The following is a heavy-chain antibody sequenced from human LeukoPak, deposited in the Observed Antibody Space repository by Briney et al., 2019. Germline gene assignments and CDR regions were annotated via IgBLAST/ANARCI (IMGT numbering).Heavy chain of an antibody. J-gene: IGHJ4*02. D-gene: IGHD6-6*01. CDR3: ARTRQTTEYSSSFSGPPYYYFDY. CDR1: GYTFTGHY. Sequence: GASVKVSCKASGYTFTGHYMHWVRQAPGQGLEWMGRINPNSGGTNYAQKFQGRVTMTRDTSISTAYMELSRLRSDDTAVYYCARTRQTTEYSSSFSGPPYYYFDYWGQGTLVTVSS. V-gene: IGHV1-2*06. CDR2: INPNSGGT.